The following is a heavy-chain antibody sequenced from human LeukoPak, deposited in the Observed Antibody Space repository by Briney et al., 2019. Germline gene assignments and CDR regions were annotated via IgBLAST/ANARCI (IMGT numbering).Heavy chain of an antibody. D-gene: IGHD3-22*01. Sequence: HGESLKISCKGSGYSFTSYWIGWVRQMPGKGLEWMGIIYPGDSDTRYSPSFQGQVTISADKSISTAYLQWSSLKASDTAMYYCARPGFWRDSSGYYDYWGQGTLVTVSS. CDR2: IYPGDSDT. CDR3: ARPGFWRDSSGYYDY. CDR1: GYSFTSYW. V-gene: IGHV5-51*01. J-gene: IGHJ4*02.